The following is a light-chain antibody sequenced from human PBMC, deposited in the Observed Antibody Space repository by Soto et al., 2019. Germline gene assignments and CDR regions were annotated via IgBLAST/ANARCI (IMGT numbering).Light chain of an antibody. V-gene: IGLV2-23*01. CDR3: FSFTSTNTHV. J-gene: IGLJ1*01. Sequence: SALAQPASVSGSPGQSVTISCTGTSSDFGSYKFVSWYQHHPGTVPKVIIYETSKRPSGVSDRFSGSKSGNTASLTISGLQAEDEADYYCFSFTSTNTHVFGSGTKVT. CDR1: SSDFGSYKF. CDR2: ETS.